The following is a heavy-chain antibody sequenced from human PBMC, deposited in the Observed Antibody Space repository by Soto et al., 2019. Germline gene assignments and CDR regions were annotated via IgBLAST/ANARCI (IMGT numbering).Heavy chain of an antibody. J-gene: IGHJ6*02. D-gene: IGHD1-26*01. Sequence: PSETLSLTCNVSGGSIRSNYWSWIRQPAGKALEWIGRIYTSGTTNYNPSLKSRATMLIDKSKNQFSLILSSVTAADTGAYYCAREGASGFGMDVWGQGTTVTVSS. CDR1: GGSIRSNY. V-gene: IGHV4-4*07. CDR3: AREGASGFGMDV. CDR2: IYTSGTT.